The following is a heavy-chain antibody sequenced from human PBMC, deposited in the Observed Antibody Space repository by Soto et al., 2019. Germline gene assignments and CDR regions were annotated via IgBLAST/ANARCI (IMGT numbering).Heavy chain of an antibody. J-gene: IGHJ6*02. CDR2: ISEDGKTK. D-gene: IGHD6-6*01. V-gene: IGHV3-30*18. CDR1: GFTFSNYG. CDR3: TKYSSSTNYYYGMDV. Sequence: QVQLVESGGGVVQPGRSLRLSCAASGFTFSNYGMHWVRQAPGKGLERVAVISEDGKTKYYADSVKGRFTISRDNSKNTLYLQMDSPRPEDTAVYFCTKYSSSTNYYYGMDVWGQGTTVTVSS.